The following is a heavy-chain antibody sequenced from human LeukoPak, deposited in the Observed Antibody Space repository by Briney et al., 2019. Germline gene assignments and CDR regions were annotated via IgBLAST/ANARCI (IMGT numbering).Heavy chain of an antibody. Sequence: SETLSLTCTVSGGSISGHYWSWIRQPPGKGLEWIGSIYYSGSTYYNPSLKSRVTISVDTSKNQFSLKLSSVTAADTAVYYCARQTGAYYYYMDVWGKGTTVTVSS. CDR2: IYYSGST. V-gene: IGHV4-59*05. D-gene: IGHD7-27*01. CDR3: ARQTGAYYYYMDV. J-gene: IGHJ6*03. CDR1: GGSISGHY.